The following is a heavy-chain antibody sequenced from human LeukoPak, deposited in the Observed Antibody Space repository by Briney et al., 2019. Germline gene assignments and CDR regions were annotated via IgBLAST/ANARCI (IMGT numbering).Heavy chain of an antibody. J-gene: IGHJ4*02. V-gene: IGHV1-18*01. CDR1: GVTLSSFT. CDR3: ARESGDILTGYPNIDY. CDR2: ISAYNGNT. Sequence: ASVKVSCKASGVTLSSFTITWVRQAPGQGLEWMGWISAYNGNTNYAQKLQGRVTMTTDTSTSTAYMELRSLRSDDTAVYYCARESGDILTGYPNIDYWGQGTLVTVSS. D-gene: IGHD3-9*01.